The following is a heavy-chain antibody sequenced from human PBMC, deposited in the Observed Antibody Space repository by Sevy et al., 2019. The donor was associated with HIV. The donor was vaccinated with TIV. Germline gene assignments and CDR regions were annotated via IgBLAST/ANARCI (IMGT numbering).Heavy chain of an antibody. V-gene: IGHV3-74*01. Sequence: GGSLRLSCEGSGYTFSNYWMHWVRQAPGKGLEWVSGVNSDGSTAYADSVKGGFTISRDNAENTMSLQMNSLRAEDTALYYCVAANSWEDYWGQGTLVTVSS. CDR3: VAANSWEDY. CDR1: GYTFSNYW. J-gene: IGHJ4*02. D-gene: IGHD6-13*01. CDR2: VNSDGST.